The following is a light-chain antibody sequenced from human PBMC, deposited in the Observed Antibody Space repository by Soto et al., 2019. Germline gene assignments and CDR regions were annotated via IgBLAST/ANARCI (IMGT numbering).Light chain of an antibody. V-gene: IGLV1-40*01. CDR3: QSYDSSLSGWV. J-gene: IGLJ3*02. CDR2: GNS. Sequence: QSVLTQPPSVSGAPGQRVTISCIGSSSNIGAGYDVHWYQQLPGTAPKLLIYGNSNRPSGVPDRLSGSKSGTSASLAITGLQAEDEADYYCQSYDSSLSGWVFGGGTKLTVL. CDR1: SSNIGAGYD.